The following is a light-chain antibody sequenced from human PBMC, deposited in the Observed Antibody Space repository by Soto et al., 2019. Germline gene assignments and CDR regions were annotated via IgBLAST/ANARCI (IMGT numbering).Light chain of an antibody. J-gene: IGKJ1*01. CDR3: QLHHNFCS. CDR2: KAS. Sequence: DIQMTQSPSTLSASVGDRVTITCRASQSISDWLAWYQHKPGTAPKLLIYKASSLESGVPSRFSGSGSGTEFTLTISSLQPDDFASYYCQLHHNFCSFCQGTKVDIK. CDR1: QSISDW. V-gene: IGKV1-5*03.